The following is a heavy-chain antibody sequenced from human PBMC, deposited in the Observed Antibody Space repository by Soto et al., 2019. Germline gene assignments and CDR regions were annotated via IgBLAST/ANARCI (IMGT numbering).Heavy chain of an antibody. J-gene: IGHJ6*02. V-gene: IGHV1-69*13. CDR3: ARDSGSSSSRTGLYYYGMDV. CDR1: GGTFSSYA. D-gene: IGHD6-6*01. Sequence: SVKVSCKASGGTFSSYAISWVRQAPGQGLEWMGGIIPIFGTANYAQKFQGRVTITADESTSTAYMGLSSLRSEDTAVYYCARDSGSSSSRTGLYYYGMDVWGQGTTVTVSS. CDR2: IIPIFGTA.